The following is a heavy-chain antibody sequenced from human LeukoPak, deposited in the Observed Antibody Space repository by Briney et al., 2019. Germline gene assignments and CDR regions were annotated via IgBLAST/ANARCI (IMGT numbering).Heavy chain of an antibody. V-gene: IGHV4-59*01. D-gene: IGHD1-26*01. J-gene: IGHJ4*02. CDR3: ARAAEGATNFDY. CDR1: GGSISSFY. CDR2: MYNNENT. Sequence: PSETLSLTCTVSGGSISSFYWSWIRQPPGRGLEWIGYMYNNENTNYNPSLKSRVTISVDTSKNQFSLKLSSVTAADTAVYYCARAAEGATNFDYWGQGTLVTVSS.